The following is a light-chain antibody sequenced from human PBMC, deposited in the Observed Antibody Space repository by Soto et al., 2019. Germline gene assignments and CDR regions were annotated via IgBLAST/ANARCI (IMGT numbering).Light chain of an antibody. V-gene: IGKV1-5*01. CDR3: QQRNNWPLT. CDR1: QSIGDS. Sequence: DIQMTQSPSTLSASVGDRVTITCRASQSIGDSLAWYQQKPGKAPYLLISDVSSLERGVPSRFSGSGSGTDFTLTISSLEPEDFAVYYCQQRNNWPLTFGGGTKVEIK. J-gene: IGKJ4*02. CDR2: DVS.